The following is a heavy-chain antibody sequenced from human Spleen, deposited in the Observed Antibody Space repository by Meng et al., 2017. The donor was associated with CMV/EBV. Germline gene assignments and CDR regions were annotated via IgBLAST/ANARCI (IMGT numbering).Heavy chain of an antibody. J-gene: IGHJ4*02. CDR1: GYIFNNYY. CDR2: INPNTGGT. Sequence: ASVKVSCKASGYIFNNYYIHWVRQAPGQGLDWVGWINPNTGGTRYAQQFQGRATMTRDTSINTVYMELRRLRSDDTAVYYCARVGHGVGYRFDSWGQGTLVTVSS. CDR3: ARVGHGVGYRFDS. D-gene: IGHD2-8*01. V-gene: IGHV1-2*02.